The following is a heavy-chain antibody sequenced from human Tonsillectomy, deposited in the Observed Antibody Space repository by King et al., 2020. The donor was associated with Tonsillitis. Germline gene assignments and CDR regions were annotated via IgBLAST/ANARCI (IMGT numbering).Heavy chain of an antibody. CDR1: GFDFSSYA. CDR2: ISFDASRE. V-gene: IGHV3-33*05. J-gene: IGHJ4*02. CDR3: ARERLYSSDWGIDY. D-gene: IGHD6-19*01. Sequence: QLVQSGGGVVQPGGSLRLSCASSGFDFSSYAMHLVPQAPGKGLGLVAVISFDASREKYADSVKGRFTISRDNSKSTLYLQMNSLRAEDTAVYYCARERLYSSDWGIDYWGQGSLVTVSS.